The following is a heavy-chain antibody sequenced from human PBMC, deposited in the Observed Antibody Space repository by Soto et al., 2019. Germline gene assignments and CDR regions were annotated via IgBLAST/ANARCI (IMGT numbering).Heavy chain of an antibody. Sequence: GESLKISCKGSGYSFTSYWIGCVRQMPGKGLEWMGIIYPGDSDTRYSPSFQGQVTISADKSISTAYLQWSSLKASDTAVYYCAREGIVVVPAAPEDDAFDIWGQGTMVTVSS. CDR1: GYSFTSYW. J-gene: IGHJ3*02. D-gene: IGHD2-2*01. V-gene: IGHV5-51*01. CDR2: IYPGDSDT. CDR3: AREGIVVVPAAPEDDAFDI.